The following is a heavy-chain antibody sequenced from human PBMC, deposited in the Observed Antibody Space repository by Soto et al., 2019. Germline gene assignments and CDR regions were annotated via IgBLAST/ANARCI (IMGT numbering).Heavy chain of an antibody. J-gene: IGHJ6*02. V-gene: IGHV3-23*01. CDR2: ISGSGGST. CDR1: GFTFSIYA. Sequence: GESLKISCAASGFTFSIYAMSWVRQAPGKGLEWVSAISGSGGSTYYPDSVKGRFTISRDNSKNTLYLQMNSLRAEDTAVYYCAXAGYGDYADYYYYGMDVWGPGTTVTVSS. CDR3: AXAGYGDYADYYYYGMDV. D-gene: IGHD4-17*01.